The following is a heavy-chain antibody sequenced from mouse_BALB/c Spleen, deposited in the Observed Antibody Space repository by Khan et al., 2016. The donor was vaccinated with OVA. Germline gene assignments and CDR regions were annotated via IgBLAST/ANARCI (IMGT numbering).Heavy chain of an antibody. V-gene: IGHV1-7*01. Sequence: VQLQQSGAELAKPGASVKMSCKASGYTFTTYWMHWVKQRPGQGLEWIGYINPTSGYTDYNDKFKDRATLSAAKSSSTAYMQLNRLTSEDSADYYCTKDRNDYWGQGTTLTVSS. J-gene: IGHJ2*01. CDR2: INPTSGYT. CDR1: GYTFTTYW. CDR3: TKDRNDY.